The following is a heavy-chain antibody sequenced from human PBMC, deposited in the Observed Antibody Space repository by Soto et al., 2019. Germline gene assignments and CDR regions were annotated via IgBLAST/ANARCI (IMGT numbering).Heavy chain of an antibody. CDR3: AKDDLINFQYNWNLDCYFDY. CDR1: GFTFSSYA. CDR2: ISGSGGST. V-gene: IGHV3-23*01. D-gene: IGHD1-7*01. J-gene: IGHJ4*02. Sequence: HPGGSLRLSCAASGFTFSSYAMSWVRQAPGKGLEWVSAISGSGGSTYYADSVKGRFTISRDNSKNTLYLQMNSLRAEDTAVYYCAKDDLINFQYNWNLDCYFDYWGQGTLVTVSS.